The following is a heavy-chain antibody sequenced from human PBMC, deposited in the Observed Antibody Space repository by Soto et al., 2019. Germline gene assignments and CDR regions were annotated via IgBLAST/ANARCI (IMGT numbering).Heavy chain of an antibody. CDR1: GFTFSGSA. J-gene: IGHJ4*02. CDR3: TGILKAISSGYLTG. D-gene: IGHD3-22*01. Sequence: EVQLVESGGGLVQPGGSLKLSCAASGFTFSGSAMHWVRQASGKGLEWVGRIRSKANNYATAYAASVQGRFTISRDDSKNTAYLQMNSLKTEDTAVYYCTGILKAISSGYLTGWGQGTLVTVSS. CDR2: IRSKANNYAT. V-gene: IGHV3-73*02.